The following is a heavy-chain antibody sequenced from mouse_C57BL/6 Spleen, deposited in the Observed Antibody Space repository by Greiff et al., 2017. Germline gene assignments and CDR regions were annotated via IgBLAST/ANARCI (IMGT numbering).Heavy chain of an antibody. J-gene: IGHJ4*01. Sequence: EVKLMESEGGLVQPGSSMKLSCTASGFTFSDYYMAWVRQVPEKGLEWVANINYDGSSTYYLDSLKSRFIISRDNAKNILYLQMSSLKSEDTATYYCAREGDGNYVGAMDYWGQGTSVTVSS. CDR3: AREGDGNYVGAMDY. D-gene: IGHD2-1*01. CDR2: INYDGSST. CDR1: GFTFSDYY. V-gene: IGHV5-16*01.